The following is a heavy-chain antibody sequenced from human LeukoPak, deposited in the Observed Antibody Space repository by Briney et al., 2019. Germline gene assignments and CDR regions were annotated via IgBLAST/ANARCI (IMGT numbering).Heavy chain of an antibody. V-gene: IGHV3-48*03. CDR2: IGISSGPL. Sequence: GGSLRLSCAASGFTFNNYAMNWLRQTPGEKLKWVSFIGISSGPLLYADSVKGRFTISRDNAKASVYLQMNRLRAEDTAVYYCARVKCYNSSYSFVYWGQGIVCTVYS. D-gene: IGHD3-10*01. CDR3: ARVKCYNSSYSFVY. J-gene: IGHJ4*02. CDR1: GFTFNNYA.